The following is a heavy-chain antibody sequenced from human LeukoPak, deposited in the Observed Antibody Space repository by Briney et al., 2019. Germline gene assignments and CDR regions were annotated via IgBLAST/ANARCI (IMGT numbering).Heavy chain of an antibody. CDR3: AKGRGYSYGQFDY. Sequence: PGGSLRLSCAASGFTFSSYGMHWVRQAPGKGLEWVAVISYDGSNKYYADSVKGRFTISRDNSKNTLYLQMNSLRAGDTAVYYCAKGRGYSYGQFDYWGQGTLVTVSS. CDR2: ISYDGSNK. D-gene: IGHD5-18*01. J-gene: IGHJ4*02. V-gene: IGHV3-30*18. CDR1: GFTFSSYG.